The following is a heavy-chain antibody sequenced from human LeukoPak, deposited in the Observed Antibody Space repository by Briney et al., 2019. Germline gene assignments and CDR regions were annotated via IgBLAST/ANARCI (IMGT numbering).Heavy chain of an antibody. J-gene: IGHJ6*03. CDR2: IIPIFGTA. V-gene: IGHV1-69*13. CDR3: ARDLAYYDFSNYYYYYMDV. Sequence: SVKVSCKASGGTFSSYAISWVRQAPGQGLEWMGGIIPIFGTANYAQKFQGRVTITADESTSTAYMELSSLRSEDTAVYYCARDLAYYDFSNYYYYYMDVWGKGTTVTVSS. CDR1: GGTFSSYA. D-gene: IGHD3-3*01.